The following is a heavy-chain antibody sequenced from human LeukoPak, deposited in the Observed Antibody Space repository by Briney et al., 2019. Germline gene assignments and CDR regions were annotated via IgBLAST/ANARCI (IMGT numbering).Heavy chain of an antibody. CDR3: ATTGATSPSSASWFNIEY. V-gene: IGHV4-59*08. Sequence: SETLSLTCTVSGGSVTSYYCNWVRQPPGRGLEWIGYIYYSGGNNYNPSLESRVTISLDTAKNQFSLKLRSVTAEDTAVYYCATTGATSPSSASWFNIEYWGQGTLVPVSS. D-gene: IGHD6-13*01. J-gene: IGHJ4*02. CDR1: GGSVTSYY. CDR2: IYYSGGN.